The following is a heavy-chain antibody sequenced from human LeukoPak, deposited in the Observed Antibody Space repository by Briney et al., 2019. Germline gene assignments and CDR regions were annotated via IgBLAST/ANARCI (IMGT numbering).Heavy chain of an antibody. Sequence: PGGSLRLSCAASGFTFSSYAMSWVRQAPGKGLEWVSAISGSGVNTYYADSVKGRFTISRDNSKNTLYLEINSLRAEDTAVYYCARHGGFETYPLDYWGQGTLVTVSS. CDR3: ARHGGFETYPLDY. CDR1: GFTFSSYA. J-gene: IGHJ4*02. CDR2: ISGSGVNT. V-gene: IGHV3-23*01. D-gene: IGHD3-10*01.